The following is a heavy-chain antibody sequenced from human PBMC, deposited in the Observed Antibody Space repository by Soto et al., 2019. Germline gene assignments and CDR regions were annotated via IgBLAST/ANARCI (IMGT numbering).Heavy chain of an antibody. CDR1: GGSISSTNL. J-gene: IGHJ4*01. V-gene: IGHV4-4*02. Sequence: PSETLSLTCAVSGGSISSTNLWTWVRQPPGKGLEWIGEIYHTGSTTFNPSLKSRVTISVDKSKNHFSLKVSSVTAADTAVYFCARSPRSISTGGIEFWGQGILVTVSS. CDR3: ARSPRSISTGGIEF. CDR2: IYHTGST. D-gene: IGHD1-1*01.